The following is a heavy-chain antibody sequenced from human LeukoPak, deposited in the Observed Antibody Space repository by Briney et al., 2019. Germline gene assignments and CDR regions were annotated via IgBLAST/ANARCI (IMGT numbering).Heavy chain of an antibody. Sequence: GGSLRLSCAASGFTVSSNYMSWVRQAPGKGLEWVSVIYSGGSTYYADSVKGRFTISRDNSKNTLYLQMNSLRAVDTAVYYCARCYDSSALMLTYWGQGTLVTVSS. CDR1: GFTVSSNY. V-gene: IGHV3-53*01. CDR2: IYSGGST. D-gene: IGHD3-22*01. CDR3: ARCYDSSALMLTY. J-gene: IGHJ4*02.